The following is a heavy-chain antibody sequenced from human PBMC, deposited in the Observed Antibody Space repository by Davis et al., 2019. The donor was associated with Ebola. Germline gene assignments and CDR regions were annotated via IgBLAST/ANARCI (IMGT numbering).Heavy chain of an antibody. CDR2: IYYSGST. CDR1: GGSISSYY. Sequence: SETLSLTCIVSGGSISSYYWSWIRQPPGKGLEWIGYIYYSGSTNYNPSLKSRVTISVDTSKNQFSLKLSSVTAADTAVYYCARWGGVATIEDYYYYGMDVWGQGTTVTVSS. J-gene: IGHJ6*02. D-gene: IGHD5-24*01. CDR3: ARWGGVATIEDYYYYGMDV. V-gene: IGHV4-59*08.